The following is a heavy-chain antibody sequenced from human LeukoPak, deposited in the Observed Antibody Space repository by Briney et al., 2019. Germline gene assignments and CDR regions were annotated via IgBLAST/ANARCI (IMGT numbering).Heavy chain of an antibody. CDR1: GYTFTGYY. Sequence: ASVKVSCKASGYTFTGYYMHWVRQAPGQGLEWMGWINPNSGGTNYAQKFQGRVTMTRDTSISTAYMELSRLRSDDTAVYYCAREAFGDSSGYTNWFDPWGRGTLVTVSS. D-gene: IGHD3-22*01. J-gene: IGHJ5*02. V-gene: IGHV1-2*02. CDR2: INPNSGGT. CDR3: AREAFGDSSGYTNWFDP.